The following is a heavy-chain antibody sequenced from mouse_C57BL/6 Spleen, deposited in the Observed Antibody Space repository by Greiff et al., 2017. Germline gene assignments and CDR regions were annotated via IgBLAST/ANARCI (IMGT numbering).Heavy chain of an antibody. V-gene: IGHV1-66*01. CDR2: IYPGSGNT. Sequence: VQLQQSGPELVKPGASVKISCKASGYSFTSYYIHWVNQRPGQGLEWIGWIYPGSGNTKYNEKFKGKATLTADTTSSPAYMQLSSLTSEDYAVYYCDRNYSGSSSGGYFDVWGTGTTVTVSS. J-gene: IGHJ1*03. D-gene: IGHD1-1*01. CDR3: DRNYSGSSSGGYFDV. CDR1: GYSFTSYY.